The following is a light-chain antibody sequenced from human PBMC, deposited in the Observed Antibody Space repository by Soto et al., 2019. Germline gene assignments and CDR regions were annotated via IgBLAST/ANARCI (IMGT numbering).Light chain of an antibody. CDR1: QSVSSSY. J-gene: IGKJ4*01. V-gene: IGKV3-15*01. CDR3: QQYNNWPLT. CDR2: GAS. Sequence: EIVMTQPPATLSVSPGERATLSCRASQSVSSSYLSWYQQKPGQAPRLLIYGASTRATGIPARFSGSGSGTEFTLTISSLQSEDFAVYYCQQYNNWPLTFGGGTKVDIK.